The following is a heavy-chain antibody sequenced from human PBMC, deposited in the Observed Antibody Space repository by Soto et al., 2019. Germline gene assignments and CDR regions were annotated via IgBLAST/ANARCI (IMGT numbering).Heavy chain of an antibody. CDR2: LIPIFGTA. CDR3: ARGRRWLPFWGWFDP. J-gene: IGHJ5*02. Sequence: QVQLVPSGAEVKKPGSSVKVSCKASGGTFSSYAISWVRQAPGQGLEWMGGLIPIFGTANYAQKCQGRVTITADKSTSTAYMELSSLRSEDTAVYYCARGRRWLPFWGWFDPWGQGTLVTVSS. CDR1: GGTFSSYA. D-gene: IGHD5-12*01. V-gene: IGHV1-69*06.